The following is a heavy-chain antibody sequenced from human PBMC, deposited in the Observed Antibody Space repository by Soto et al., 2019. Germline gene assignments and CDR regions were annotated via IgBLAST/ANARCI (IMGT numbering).Heavy chain of an antibody. Sequence: QVQLQESGPGLVKPSETLSLTCTVSGGSISSYYWSWIRQPAGKGLEWIGRIYTSGSTNYNPSLKGRVNVSVDTSNNQVSLTLSSVTAADTAVYYCARENDWNQGHFDYWGQGTLVTVSS. CDR2: IYTSGST. J-gene: IGHJ4*02. CDR1: GGSISSYY. CDR3: ARENDWNQGHFDY. D-gene: IGHD1-1*01. V-gene: IGHV4-4*07.